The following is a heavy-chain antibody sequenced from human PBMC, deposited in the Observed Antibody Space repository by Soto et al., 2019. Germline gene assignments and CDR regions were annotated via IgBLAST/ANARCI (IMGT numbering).Heavy chain of an antibody. Sequence: QVQLVQSGAEVKKPGASVKVSCRASGYSFTSYDINWVRQATGQGLEWMGWMDPKTGNTDYGQKLQGRVTMTRNTSISTAYMELSSLTSEDTAVYYCARGRGWRDYWGQGTLVTVSS. J-gene: IGHJ4*02. D-gene: IGHD6-19*01. CDR2: MDPKTGNT. CDR3: ARGRGWRDY. CDR1: GYSFTSYD. V-gene: IGHV1-8*01.